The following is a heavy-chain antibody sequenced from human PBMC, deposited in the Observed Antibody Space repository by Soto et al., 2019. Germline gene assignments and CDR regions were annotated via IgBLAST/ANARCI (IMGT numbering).Heavy chain of an antibody. CDR3: ARGGRRNFCRFDP. CDR1: GFTFSNYE. V-gene: IGHV3-48*03. CDR2: ISISSTTI. J-gene: IGHJ5*02. Sequence: EVQLVESGGGLVQPGGSLRVSCAASGFTFSNYEMNWVRQAPGKGLEWVSYISISSTTIYYADSVKGRFTISRDNAKNSLYLQMNSLRVEDTAVYFCARGGRRNFCRFDPWGQGTLVTVSS. D-gene: IGHD3-16*01.